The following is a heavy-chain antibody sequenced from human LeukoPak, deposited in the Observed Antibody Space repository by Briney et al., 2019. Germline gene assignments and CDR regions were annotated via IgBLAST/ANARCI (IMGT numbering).Heavy chain of an antibody. J-gene: IGHJ5*02. D-gene: IGHD1-1*01. Sequence: SETLSLTCTVSGGSISSYYWSWIRQPPGKGLEWIGYIHYSGSTNYKSSLKSRVTISVDTSKNHFSLKLSSVTAADTAVYYCARDRLQLQSWGQGTLVTVSS. CDR2: IHYSGST. V-gene: IGHV4-59*01. CDR1: GGSISSYY. CDR3: ARDRLQLQS.